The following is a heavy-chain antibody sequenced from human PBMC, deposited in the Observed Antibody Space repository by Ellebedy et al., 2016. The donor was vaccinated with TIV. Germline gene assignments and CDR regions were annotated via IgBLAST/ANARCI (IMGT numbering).Heavy chain of an antibody. Sequence: PGGSLRLSCAASGFAVSDNNMSWVRQTPGKGLEWVSVIFSGGGNTEYADSVKGRFTISRDNSKNTLYLQMNSLRAEDTALYYCTSKGSGWYNYWGQGTLVTVSS. V-gene: IGHV3-53*01. CDR2: IFSGGGNT. CDR3: TSKGSGWYNY. CDR1: GFAVSDNN. J-gene: IGHJ4*02. D-gene: IGHD6-19*01.